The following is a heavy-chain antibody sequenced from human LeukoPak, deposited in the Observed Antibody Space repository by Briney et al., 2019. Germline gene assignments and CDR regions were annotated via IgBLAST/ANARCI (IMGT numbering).Heavy chain of an antibody. D-gene: IGHD6-6*01. V-gene: IGHV7-4-1*02. J-gene: IGHJ6*03. CDR2: IKTNTGNP. Sequence: GASVKVSCKASGYTFTSYAVNWVRQAPGQGLEWMGWIKTNTGNPTYAQGFTGRFVFSLDTSVTTAYLQISSLKDEDTAVYYCARWGGSSYSSSSPGGYYYYMDVWGKGTTVTVSS. CDR3: ARWGGSSYSSSSPGGYYYYMDV. CDR1: GYTFTSYA.